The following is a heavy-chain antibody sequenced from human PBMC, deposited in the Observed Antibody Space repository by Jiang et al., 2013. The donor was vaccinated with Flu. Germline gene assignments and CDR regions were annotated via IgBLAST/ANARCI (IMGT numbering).Heavy chain of an antibody. CDR2: IDPSDSYT. CDR1: GYSFTGYW. J-gene: IGHJ5*02. Sequence: GAEVKKPGESLRISCKGSGYSFTGYWISWVRQMPGKGLEWMGRIDPSDSYTNYSPSFQGHVTISADKSISTAYLQWSSLKASDTAMYYCARSPMVRGHPNWFDPWGQGTLVTVSS. CDR3: ARSPMVRGHPNWFDP. D-gene: IGHD3-10*01. V-gene: IGHV5-10-1*01.